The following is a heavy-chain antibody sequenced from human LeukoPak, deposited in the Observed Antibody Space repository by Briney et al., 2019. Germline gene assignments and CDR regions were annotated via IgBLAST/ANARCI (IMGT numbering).Heavy chain of an antibody. Sequence: GASVKVSCKASGCTFTSYAMNWVRQAPGQGLEWMGWINTNTGNPTYAQGFTGRFVFSLDTSVSTAYLQISSLKAEDTAVYYCARGVSSWYEEIWYFDYWGQGTLVTVSS. J-gene: IGHJ4*02. CDR1: GCTFTSYA. CDR2: INTNTGNP. CDR3: ARGVSSWYEEIWYFDY. D-gene: IGHD6-13*01. V-gene: IGHV7-4-1*02.